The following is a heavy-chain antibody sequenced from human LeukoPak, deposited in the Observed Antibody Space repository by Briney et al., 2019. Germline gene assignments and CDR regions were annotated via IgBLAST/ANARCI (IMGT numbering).Heavy chain of an antibody. Sequence: SVKVSCKASGGTFSSYAISWVRQAPGQGLEWMGGIIPIFGTANYAQKFQGRVTITTDESTSTAYMELSSLRSEDTAVYYCARSREKSYYYDSSGYYGFDYWGQGTLVTVSS. J-gene: IGHJ4*02. CDR2: IIPIFGTA. CDR1: GGTFSSYA. CDR3: ARSREKSYYYDSSGYYGFDY. V-gene: IGHV1-69*05. D-gene: IGHD3-22*01.